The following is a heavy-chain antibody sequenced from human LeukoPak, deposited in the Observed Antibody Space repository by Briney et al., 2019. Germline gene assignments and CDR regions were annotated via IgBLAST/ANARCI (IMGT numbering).Heavy chain of an antibody. CDR3: AQRGRGAAAAFDY. CDR2: ISGSGGST. CDR1: GFTFSSYS. J-gene: IGHJ4*02. D-gene: IGHD6-13*01. V-gene: IGHV3-23*01. Sequence: GSLRLSCSASGFTFSSYSLSWVRQAPGEGLEWGSAISGSGGSTYYADSVKGRFTISRDNSKNTLYLQMNSLRAEDTAVYYCAQRGRGAAAAFDYWGQGTLVTVSS.